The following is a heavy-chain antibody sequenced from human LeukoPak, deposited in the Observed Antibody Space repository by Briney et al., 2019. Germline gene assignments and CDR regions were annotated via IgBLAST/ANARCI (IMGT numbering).Heavy chain of an antibody. J-gene: IGHJ4*02. V-gene: IGHV1-24*01. Sequence: SGKVSFKVSGYTLTELSMHWVRQAPGKGLGWMGGFDPEDGETIYAQKFQGRVTMTEDTSTDTAYMELSSLRSEDTAVYYCATALYGGNFDYWGQGTLVTVSS. CDR1: GYTLTELS. CDR3: ATALYGGNFDY. CDR2: FDPEDGET. D-gene: IGHD4-23*01.